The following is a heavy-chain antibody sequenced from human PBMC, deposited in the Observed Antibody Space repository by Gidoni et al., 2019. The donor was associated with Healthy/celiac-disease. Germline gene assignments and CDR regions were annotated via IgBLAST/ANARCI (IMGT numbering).Heavy chain of an antibody. V-gene: IGHV3-30*18. J-gene: IGHJ4*02. Sequence: QVQLVESGGGVVQPGRSRRLSCAASGFTFSSSGMHWFRQAPGKGLEWVAVISYDGSNKYYADSVKGRFTISRDNSKNTRYLQMNSLRAEDTAVYYCAKEGLCTGGVCDELEAYYFDYWGQGTLVTVSS. CDR2: ISYDGSNK. D-gene: IGHD2-8*02. CDR3: AKEGLCTGGVCDELEAYYFDY. CDR1: GFTFSSSG.